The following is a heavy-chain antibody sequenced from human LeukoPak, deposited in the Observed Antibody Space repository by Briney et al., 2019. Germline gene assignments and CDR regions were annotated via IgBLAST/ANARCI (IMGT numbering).Heavy chain of an antibody. D-gene: IGHD4-23*01. CDR2: ISAYNGNT. Sequence: ASVKVSCKASSYTFTSYGISWVRQAPGQGLEWMGWISAYNGNTNYAQKLQGRVTMTTDTSTSTAYMELRSLRSDDTAVYYCARLLDYGGNSGDDYWGQGTLVTVSS. CDR1: SYTFTSYG. CDR3: ARLLDYGGNSGDDY. J-gene: IGHJ4*02. V-gene: IGHV1-18*01.